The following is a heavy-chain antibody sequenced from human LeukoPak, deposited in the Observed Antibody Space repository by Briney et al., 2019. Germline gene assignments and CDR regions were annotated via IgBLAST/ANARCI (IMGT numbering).Heavy chain of an antibody. CDR2: MNPNSGNT. Sequence: ASVKVSCKASGYTFTSYDINWVRQATGQGLEWMGWMNPNSGNTGYAQKFQGRVTMTRNTSISTAYMELSSLRSEDTAVYYRARDHSSGWYLIDYWGQGTLVTVSS. D-gene: IGHD6-19*01. J-gene: IGHJ4*02. V-gene: IGHV1-8*01. CDR1: GYTFTSYD. CDR3: ARDHSSGWYLIDY.